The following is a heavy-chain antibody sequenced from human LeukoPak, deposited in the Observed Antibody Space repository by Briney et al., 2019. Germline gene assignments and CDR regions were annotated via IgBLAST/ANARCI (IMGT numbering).Heavy chain of an antibody. Sequence: GGSLRLSCAASGFTFSSYAMHWVRQAPGKGLEWVAVISYDGSNKYYADSVKGRFTISRDNSKNTLYLQMNSLRAEDTAVYYCARVSDSGHPLLAYYYGMDVWGQGTTVTVSS. CDR3: ARVSDSGHPLLAYYYGMDV. J-gene: IGHJ6*02. D-gene: IGHD2-21*01. CDR2: ISYDGSNK. V-gene: IGHV3-30*04. CDR1: GFTFSSYA.